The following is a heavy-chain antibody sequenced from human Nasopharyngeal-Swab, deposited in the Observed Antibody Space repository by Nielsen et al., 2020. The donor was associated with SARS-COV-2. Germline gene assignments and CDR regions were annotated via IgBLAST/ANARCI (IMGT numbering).Heavy chain of an antibody. D-gene: IGHD1-26*01. CDR1: GFTFSAYN. Sequence: GESLKISCAASGFTFSAYNINWVRQAPGKGLEWVSYISRRSDTIYYADSVKGRFTVSRDNAKNSLYLQMSSLRDDDTAVYYCVREFEATGATYLDYWGLGTLVTVSS. V-gene: IGHV3-48*02. CDR3: VREFEATGATYLDY. CDR2: ISRRSDTI. J-gene: IGHJ4*02.